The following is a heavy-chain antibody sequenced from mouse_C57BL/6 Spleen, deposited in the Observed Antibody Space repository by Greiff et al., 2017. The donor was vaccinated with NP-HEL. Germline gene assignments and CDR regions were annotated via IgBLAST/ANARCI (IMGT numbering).Heavy chain of an antibody. D-gene: IGHD1-1*01. J-gene: IGHJ3*01. CDR3: ASSTAAAY. V-gene: IGHV14-3*01. CDR2: IDPASGTT. CDR1: GFNIINTY. Sequence: VQLQQSVAELVRPGASVKLSCTASGFNIINTYMHWVKQRPEQGLEWIGRIDPASGTTNYAPQFQGKATVTADTSSNTAYMQLSSLTAEDTAIYYCASSTAAAYWGQGTLVTVSA.